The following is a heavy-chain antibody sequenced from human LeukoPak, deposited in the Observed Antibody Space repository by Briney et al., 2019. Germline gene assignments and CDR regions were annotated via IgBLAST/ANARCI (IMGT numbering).Heavy chain of an antibody. Sequence: SETLSLTCSVSGGSISGYYWTWVRQPPGKGLEWIGQIHYSGRADYNPSLKSRISMSVDTSRNQISLKLSSVAAADTAIYYCVRFGVNYDMDVWGQGTTVTVFS. D-gene: IGHD3-16*01. J-gene: IGHJ6*02. CDR1: GGSISGYY. V-gene: IGHV4-59*01. CDR3: VRFGVNYDMDV. CDR2: IHYSGRA.